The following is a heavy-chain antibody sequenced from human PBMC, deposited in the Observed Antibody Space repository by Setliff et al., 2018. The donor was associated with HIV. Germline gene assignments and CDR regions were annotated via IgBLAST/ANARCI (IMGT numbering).Heavy chain of an antibody. Sequence: SETLSLTCAVSRSYISGSYYWAWIRQPPGKGLEWIGNIYPSGSIHPSGATNYNPSLKGRVTISLDTSKNQFSLKLTSVTAADTAVYYCAREREAWSAYDSWGQGTLVTVSS. J-gene: IGHJ5*02. D-gene: IGHD3-3*01. CDR2: IYPSGSIHPSGAT. V-gene: IGHV4-38-2*02. CDR3: AREREAWSAYDS. CDR1: RSYISGSYY.